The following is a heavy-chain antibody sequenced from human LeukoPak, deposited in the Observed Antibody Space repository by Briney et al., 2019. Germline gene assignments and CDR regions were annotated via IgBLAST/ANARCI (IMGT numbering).Heavy chain of an antibody. J-gene: IGHJ6*04. CDR3: ARLPRVVRNPSGV. CDR1: GGSFSGYY. D-gene: IGHD6-6*01. CDR2: VNHSGST. Sequence: PSETLSLTCAVYGGSFSGYYWSWIRQPPGKGLEWIGEVNHSGSTNCNPSLKSRVTISVDTSKNQFSLKLSSVTAADTAVYYCARLPRVVRNPSGVWGKGTTVTVSS. V-gene: IGHV4-34*01.